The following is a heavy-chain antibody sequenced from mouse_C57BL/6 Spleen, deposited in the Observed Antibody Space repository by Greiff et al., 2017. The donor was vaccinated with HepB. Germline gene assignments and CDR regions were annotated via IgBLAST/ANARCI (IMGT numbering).Heavy chain of an antibody. J-gene: IGHJ3*01. CDR2: IDPSDSET. CDR3: ARSGPYYSNPFAY. Sequence: VQLQQSGAELVRPGSSVKLSCKASGYTFTSYWMHWVKQRPIQGLEWIGNIDPSDSETHYNQKFKDKATLTVDKSSSTAYMQLSSLTSEDSAVYYCARSGPYYSNPFAYWGQGTLVTVSA. CDR1: GYTFTSYW. D-gene: IGHD2-5*01. V-gene: IGHV1-52*01.